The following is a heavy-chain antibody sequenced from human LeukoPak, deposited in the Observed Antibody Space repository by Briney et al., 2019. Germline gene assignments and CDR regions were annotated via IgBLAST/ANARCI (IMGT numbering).Heavy chain of an antibody. CDR1: GGTFTRYA. V-gene: IGHV1-69*13. CDR2: FIPSFGTA. Sequence: ASVKVSCKASGGTFTRYAISWVRQAPGQGLEWMGGFIPSFGTANYAQTFQSTVTITADDSTSTDYMELSSLRSEDTAVYFCARARFSALTYVFWSGYYRWFDPCGQGTLVTVS. CDR3: ARARFSALTYVFWSGYYRWFDP. D-gene: IGHD3-3*01. J-gene: IGHJ5*02.